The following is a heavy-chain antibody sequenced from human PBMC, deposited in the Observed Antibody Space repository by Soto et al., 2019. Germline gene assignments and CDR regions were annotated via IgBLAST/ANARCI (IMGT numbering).Heavy chain of an antibody. Sequence: GASVKVSCKASGYTFTSYAMHWVRQAPGQRLEWMGWINAGNGNTKYSQKFQGRVTITRDTSASTAYMELSSLRSEDTAVYYCARVGRQQLVYCYWGQGTLVTVSS. CDR3: ARVGRQQLVYCY. CDR1: GYTFTSYA. V-gene: IGHV1-3*01. D-gene: IGHD6-13*01. CDR2: INAGNGNT. J-gene: IGHJ4*02.